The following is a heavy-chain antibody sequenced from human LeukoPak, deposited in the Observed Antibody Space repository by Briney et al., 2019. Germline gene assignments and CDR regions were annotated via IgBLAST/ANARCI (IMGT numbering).Heavy chain of an antibody. V-gene: IGHV3-53*01. CDR3: TRDPLDI. CDR2: IYPDGTT. Sequence: PGGALRLSCAASRFTVSSKYMSWVRQAPGKGLEWVSVIYPDGTTYYTDSVKGRFTISRDNSKNTLYLQINSLRAEDTAVYYCTRDPLDIWGQGTMVTVSS. CDR1: RFTVSSKY. J-gene: IGHJ3*02.